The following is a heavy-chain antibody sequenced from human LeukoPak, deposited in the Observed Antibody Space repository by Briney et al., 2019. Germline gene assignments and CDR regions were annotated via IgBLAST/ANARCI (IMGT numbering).Heavy chain of an antibody. CDR3: ARDNHSGSWSWFDP. V-gene: IGHV1-18*01. D-gene: IGHD6-13*01. CDR1: GYTXTNYG. Sequence: ASVKVSCKASGYTXTNYGISWVRQAPGQGPELMGWISAYSGHTNYAQKLQGRVTMTTDTSTSTAYMELRSLRSDDTAVYYCARDNHSGSWSWFDPWGQGTLVSVSA. CDR2: ISAYSGHT. J-gene: IGHJ5*02.